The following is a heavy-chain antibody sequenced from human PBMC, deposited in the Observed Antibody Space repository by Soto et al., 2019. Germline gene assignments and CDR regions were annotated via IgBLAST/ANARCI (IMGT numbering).Heavy chain of an antibody. CDR3: AITYYYGSGSLLRMIFDP. V-gene: IGHV6-1*01. CDR2: TYYRSKWYN. J-gene: IGHJ5*02. CDR1: GDSVSSNSAA. Sequence: SQTLSLPCAISGDSVSSNSAAWNWIRQSPSRGLEWLGRTYYRSKWYNDYAVSVKSRITINPDTSKNQFSLQLNSVTPEDTAVYYCAITYYYGSGSLLRMIFDPWGQGTLVTVSS. D-gene: IGHD3-10*01.